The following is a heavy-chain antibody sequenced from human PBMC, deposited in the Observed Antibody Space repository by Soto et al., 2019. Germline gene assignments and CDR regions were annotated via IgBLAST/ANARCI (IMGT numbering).Heavy chain of an antibody. CDR1: GFTFSSYA. D-gene: IGHD3-10*01. J-gene: IGHJ4*02. V-gene: IGHV3-23*01. CDR2: ISDSGGST. Sequence: GGSLRLSCAASGFTFSSYAMSWVRQAPGKGLEWVSGISDSGGSTYYADSVKGRFTISRDNSKNTLYLQMNSLRAEDTAVYYCAKGTYHYGSAPYYVDYWGQGTLVTVSS. CDR3: AKGTYHYGSAPYYVDY.